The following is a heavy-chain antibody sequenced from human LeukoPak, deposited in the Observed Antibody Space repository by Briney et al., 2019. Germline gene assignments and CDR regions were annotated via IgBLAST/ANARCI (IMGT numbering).Heavy chain of an antibody. CDR1: GYTFTSYA. CDR2: MNPNSGNT. Sequence: GASVKVSCKASGYTFTSYAMNWVRQATGQGLEWMGWMNPNSGNTGYAQKFQGRVTMTRNTSISTAYMELSSLRSEDTAVYYCARGGLRYFDWLLYPSFYYYYYYMDVWGKGTTVTISS. J-gene: IGHJ6*03. V-gene: IGHV1-8*02. D-gene: IGHD3-9*01. CDR3: ARGGLRYFDWLLYPSFYYYYYYMDV.